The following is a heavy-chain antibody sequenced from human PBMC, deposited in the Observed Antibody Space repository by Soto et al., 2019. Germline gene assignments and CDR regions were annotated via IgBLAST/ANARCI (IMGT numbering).Heavy chain of an antibody. CDR1: GYTFSGYY. CDR2: INPNSGGT. Sequence: ASVKVSCKASGYTFSGYYMHWVRQAPGQGLEWMGWINPNSGGTNYAQKFQGRVAMTRDTSISTAYMELSSLRSDDTAVYYCARDVVEYWGQGTLVTVSS. CDR3: ARDVVEY. J-gene: IGHJ4*02. V-gene: IGHV1-2*02.